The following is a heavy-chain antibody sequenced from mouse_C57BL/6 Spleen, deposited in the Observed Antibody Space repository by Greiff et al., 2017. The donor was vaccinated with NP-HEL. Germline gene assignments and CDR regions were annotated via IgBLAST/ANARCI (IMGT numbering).Heavy chain of an antibody. J-gene: IGHJ2*01. V-gene: IGHV3-6*01. CDR1: GYSITSGYY. CDR3: AREDGLRRGFDY. Sequence: EVQLQESGPGLVKPSQSLSLTCSVTGYSITSGYYWNWIRQFPGNKLEWMGYISYDGSNNYNPSLKNRISITRYTSKNQFFLKLNSVTTEDTATYYCAREDGLRRGFDYWGQGTTLTVSS. CDR2: ISYDGSN. D-gene: IGHD2-4*01.